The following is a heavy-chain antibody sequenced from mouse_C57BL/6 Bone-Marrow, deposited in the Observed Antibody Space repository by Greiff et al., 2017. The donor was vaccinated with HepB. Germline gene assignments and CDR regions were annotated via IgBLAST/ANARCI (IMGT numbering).Heavy chain of an antibody. D-gene: IGHD1-1*01. Sequence: QVQLQQPGAELVKPGASVKLSCKASGYTFTSYWMQWVKQRPGQGLEWIGEIDPSDSYTNYNQKFKGQATLTVDTSSSTAYMQLSSLTSEDSAVYYCAYYYGSSPFAYWGQGTLVTVSA. J-gene: IGHJ3*01. CDR2: IDPSDSYT. CDR3: AYYYGSSPFAY. V-gene: IGHV1-50*01. CDR1: GYTFTSYW.